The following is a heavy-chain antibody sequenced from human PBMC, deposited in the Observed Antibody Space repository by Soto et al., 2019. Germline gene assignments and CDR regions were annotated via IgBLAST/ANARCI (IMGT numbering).Heavy chain of an antibody. Sequence: ASVKVSCKASGYTFTSYYMHWVRQAPGQGLEWMGIINPSRGSTSYAQKFQGRVTMTRDTSTSTVYMELSSLRSEDTAVYYCAEGRHLRLELPHYYYYIDVWGKGTTVTVSS. V-gene: IGHV1-46*03. CDR1: GYTFTSYY. J-gene: IGHJ6*03. CDR3: AEGRHLRLELPHYYYYIDV. CDR2: INPSRGST. D-gene: IGHD1-7*01.